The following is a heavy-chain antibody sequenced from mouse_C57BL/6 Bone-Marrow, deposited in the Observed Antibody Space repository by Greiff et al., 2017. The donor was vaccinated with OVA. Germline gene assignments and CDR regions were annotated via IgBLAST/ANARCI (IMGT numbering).Heavy chain of an antibody. Sequence: QVQLKESGAELARPGASVKLSCKASGYTFTSYGISWVKQRTGQGLEWIGEIYPRSGNTYYNEKFKGKATLTADKSSSTAYMELRSLTSEDSAVYFCARHYGSIYDYFDYWGQGTTLTVSS. CDR1: GYTFTSYG. J-gene: IGHJ2*01. CDR3: ARHYGSIYDYFDY. D-gene: IGHD1-1*01. CDR2: IYPRSGNT. V-gene: IGHV1-81*01.